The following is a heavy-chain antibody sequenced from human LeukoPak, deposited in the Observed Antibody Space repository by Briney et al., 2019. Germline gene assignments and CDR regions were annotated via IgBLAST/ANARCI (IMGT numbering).Heavy chain of an antibody. CDR3: AKDFYDTALYSDY. CDR2: ISGSGGST. V-gene: IGHV3-23*01. J-gene: IGHJ4*02. Sequence: GGSLSLSCAASGFTFSRYAMSWVRQAPGKGLEWVSAISGSGGSTYYADSVKGRFTISRDNSKNTLYLQMNSLRAEDTAVYYCAKDFYDTALYSDYWGQGTLVSVSS. CDR1: GFTFSRYA. D-gene: IGHD2/OR15-2a*01.